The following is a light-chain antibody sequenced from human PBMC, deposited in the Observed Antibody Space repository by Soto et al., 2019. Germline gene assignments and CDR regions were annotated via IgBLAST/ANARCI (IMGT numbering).Light chain of an antibody. CDR3: LLYVGSGIHWV. J-gene: IGLJ3*02. Sequence: QAVVTQEPSFSVSPGGTITLTCGLSSGSVSTNNYPSWYQQTPGQAPRTLIYNTNTRSSWVPDRFSGSILGNQAALTITGAQADDECDYYCLLYVGSGIHWVFGGGTKVTVL. CDR2: NTN. V-gene: IGLV8-61*01. CDR1: SGSVSTNNY.